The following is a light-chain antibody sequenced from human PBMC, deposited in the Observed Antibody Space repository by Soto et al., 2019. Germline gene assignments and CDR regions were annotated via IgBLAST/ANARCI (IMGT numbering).Light chain of an antibody. CDR3: ISFTPSTTTHWV. CDR2: EVT. J-gene: IGLJ3*02. V-gene: IGLV2-14*01. Sequence: QSVLTQPPSVSWSPGESITIACTGTSSDVGDYNRVSWYQHHPGKAPKLMIFEVTNRPSGISDRFSGFKSGSTASLTISELQPDDEADYYCISFTPSTTTHWVFGGGTKVNVL. CDR1: SSDVGDYNR.